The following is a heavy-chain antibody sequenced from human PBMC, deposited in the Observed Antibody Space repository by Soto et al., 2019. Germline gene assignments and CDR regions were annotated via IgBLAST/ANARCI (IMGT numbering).Heavy chain of an antibody. Sequence: ASVKVSFKASGYTFTSYGISWWRQAPGQGLEWMGWISAYNGNTNYAQKLQGRVTMTTDTSTSTAYMELRSLRSDDTAVYYCARTYSSSYVYYYYGMDVWGQGPTVTVSS. CDR2: ISAYNGNT. D-gene: IGHD6-13*01. V-gene: IGHV1-18*01. CDR3: ARTYSSSYVYYYYGMDV. CDR1: GYTFTSYG. J-gene: IGHJ6*02.